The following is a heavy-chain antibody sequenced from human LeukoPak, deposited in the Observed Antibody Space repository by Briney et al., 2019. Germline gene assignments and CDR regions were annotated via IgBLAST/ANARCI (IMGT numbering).Heavy chain of an antibody. V-gene: IGHV3-66*01. CDR3: AREGVGATMAN. Sequence: GGSLRLSCAASGFTFSSNYMSWVRQAPGKGLEWVSVIYSGGSTYYADSVKGRFTISRDNSKNTLYLPMNSLRAEDTAVYYCAREGVGATMANWGQGTLVTVSS. D-gene: IGHD1-26*01. CDR1: GFTFSSNY. CDR2: IYSGGST. J-gene: IGHJ4*02.